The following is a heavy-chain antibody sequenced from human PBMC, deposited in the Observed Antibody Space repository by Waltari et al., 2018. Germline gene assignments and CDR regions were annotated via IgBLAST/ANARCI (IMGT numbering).Heavy chain of an antibody. CDR1: GFTFSSYW. CDR2: INSDGSST. J-gene: IGHJ5*02. V-gene: IGHV3-74*01. Sequence: EVQLVESGGGLVQPGGSLRLSCAASGFTFSSYWMHWVRQAPGKGLVWVSRINSDGSSTSYADSVKGRFTISRDNAKNTLYLQMNSLRAEDTAVYYCAKGETVAGPLAGDPWGQGTLVTVSS. D-gene: IGHD6-19*01. CDR3: AKGETVAGPLAGDP.